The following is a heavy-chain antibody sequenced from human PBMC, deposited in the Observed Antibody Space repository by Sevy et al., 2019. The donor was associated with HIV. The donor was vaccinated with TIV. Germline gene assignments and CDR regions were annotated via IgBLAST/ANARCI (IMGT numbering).Heavy chain of an antibody. J-gene: IGHJ3*01. CDR2: ISFDGTDK. V-gene: IGHV3-30-3*01. D-gene: IGHD3-10*01. Sequence: GGSLRLSCAASGFTFSSYPMHWVRQAPGKGLEWVSFISFDGTDKYYADSVKGRFTITRDNSKNTLFLQMNSLRAEDTAVYYCVGETTMLPRGAFDFWGQGTMVTVSS. CDR1: GFTFSSYP. CDR3: VGETTMLPRGAFDF.